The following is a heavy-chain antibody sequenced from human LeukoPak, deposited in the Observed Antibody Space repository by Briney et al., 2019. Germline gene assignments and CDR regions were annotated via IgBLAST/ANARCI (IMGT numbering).Heavy chain of an antibody. Sequence: ASVRVSSMASGYTFTIYGISWVRQAPGQGLEWMGWINTITGYSTYAQGITGRFVFSLDTSVSTAYLQISSLKAEDTAVYYCARVPYSSSWYTPNLGYWGQGTLVTVSS. V-gene: IGHV7-4-1*02. CDR2: INTITGYS. CDR1: GYTFTIYG. CDR3: ARVPYSSSWYTPNLGY. D-gene: IGHD6-13*01. J-gene: IGHJ4*02.